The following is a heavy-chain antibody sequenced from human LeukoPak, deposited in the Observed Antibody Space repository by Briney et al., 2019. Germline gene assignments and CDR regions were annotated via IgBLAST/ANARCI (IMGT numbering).Heavy chain of an antibody. CDR1: GFALSDHY. J-gene: IGHJ4*02. D-gene: IGHD6-19*01. V-gene: IGHV3-30*18. CDR3: AKIAREYSSGWHRYDY. Sequence: PGGSLRLSCAASGFALSDHYMDWVRQAPGKGLEWVALISYDGSDKYYADSVKGRFTISRDNSKNTLYLQMNSLRAEDTAVYYCAKIAREYSSGWHRYDYWGQGTLVTVSS. CDR2: ISYDGSDK.